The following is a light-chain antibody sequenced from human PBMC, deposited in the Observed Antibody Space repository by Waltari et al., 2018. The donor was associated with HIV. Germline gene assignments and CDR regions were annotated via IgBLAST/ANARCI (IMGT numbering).Light chain of an antibody. CDR2: EVN. Sequence: QSVTISCTGTSSDVGAYNFVSWYQQRPGQAPKLIIFEVNKRPSGVPDRFSGSKSVNTASLTVSGLQAEDEADYYCSSFAGTNSHVVFGGGTKLTVL. V-gene: IGLV2-8*01. CDR3: SSFAGTNSHVV. J-gene: IGLJ2*01. CDR1: SSDVGAYNF.